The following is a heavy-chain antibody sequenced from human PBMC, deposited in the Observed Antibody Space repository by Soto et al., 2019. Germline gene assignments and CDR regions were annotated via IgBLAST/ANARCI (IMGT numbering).Heavy chain of an antibody. CDR3: ARAGYYYDSSSYDAFDI. Sequence: QVQLVQSGAEVKKPGSSVKVSCKASGGTFSSYAISWVRQAPGQGLEWMGGIIPIFGTANYAQKFQGRVTITADESTSTAYMELSSLRSEDTAVYYCARAGYYYDSSSYDAFDIWGQGTMVTVSS. CDR1: GGTFSSYA. CDR2: IIPIFGTA. J-gene: IGHJ3*02. D-gene: IGHD3-22*01. V-gene: IGHV1-69*01.